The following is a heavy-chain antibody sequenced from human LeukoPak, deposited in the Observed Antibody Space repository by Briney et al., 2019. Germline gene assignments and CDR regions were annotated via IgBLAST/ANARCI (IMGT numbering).Heavy chain of an antibody. V-gene: IGHV3-21*01. CDR3: AREHDILTGYYACMDV. D-gene: IGHD3-9*01. CDR2: ISSSSSYI. J-gene: IGHJ6*02. Sequence: GGSLRLSCAASGFTFSSYSMNWVRQAPGEGLEWVSSISSSSSYIYYADSVKGRFTISRDNAKNSLYLQMNSLRAEDTAVYYCAREHDILTGYYACMDVWGQGTTVTVSS. CDR1: GFTFSSYS.